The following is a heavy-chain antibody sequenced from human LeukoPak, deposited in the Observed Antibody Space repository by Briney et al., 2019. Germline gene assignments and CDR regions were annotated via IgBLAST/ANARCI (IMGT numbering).Heavy chain of an antibody. CDR3: ARDGGYSGYDLNYYYYYYMDV. Sequence: GGSLRLSCAASGFTFSSYSMNWVRQAPGKGLEWVSSISSSSSYIYYADSVKGRFTISRDNAKNSLYLQMNSLRTEDTAVYYCARDGGYSGYDLNYYYYYYMDVWGKGTTVTVSS. V-gene: IGHV3-21*01. D-gene: IGHD5-12*01. CDR2: ISSSSSYI. J-gene: IGHJ6*03. CDR1: GFTFSSYS.